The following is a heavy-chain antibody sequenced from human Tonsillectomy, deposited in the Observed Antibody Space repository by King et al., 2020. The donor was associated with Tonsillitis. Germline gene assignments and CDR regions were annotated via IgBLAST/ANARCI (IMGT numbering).Heavy chain of an antibody. CDR2: LSYDGTNK. CDR3: ARDGYSTTWYYFDC. CDR1: GFTFSTYA. V-gene: IGHV3-30-3*01. Sequence: QVQLVESGGGVVQPGRSLRLSCAASGFTFSTYAMHWVRQAPGKGLEWVAVLSYDGTNKYYADSVKGRFTISRENSKNTLYLQMNSLRPEDTAVYYCARDGYSTTWYYFDCWGQGSLVTVSS. D-gene: IGHD6-13*01. J-gene: IGHJ4*02.